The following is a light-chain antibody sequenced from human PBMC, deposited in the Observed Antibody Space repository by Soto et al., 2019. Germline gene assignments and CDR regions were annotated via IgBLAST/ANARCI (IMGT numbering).Light chain of an antibody. J-gene: IGKJ3*01. CDR1: QDISNY. Sequence: DIQMTQSPSSLSASVGDRVTITCQASQDISNYLNWYQQKPGQAPKLLIYGASNLETGVPSRFSGSASGTDFSFTISSLQAEDIATYYCQQYDNLPFTFGPGTKVVIK. CDR2: GAS. CDR3: QQYDNLPFT. V-gene: IGKV1-33*01.